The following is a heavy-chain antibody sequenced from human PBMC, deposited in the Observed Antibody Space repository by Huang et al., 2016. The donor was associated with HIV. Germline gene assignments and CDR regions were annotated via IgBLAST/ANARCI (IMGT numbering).Heavy chain of an antibody. CDR2: IYYSGTP. D-gene: IGHD5-18*01. V-gene: IGHV4-30-4*08. CDR3: AIGLWAMVEGSFYFDY. Sequence: QLQLQESGSGLVKPSQTLSLTCSVSGRSISSGGHYWSWIRQSPGRGLEWIGSIYYSGTPSYNPSLKSRVSISVATSKNQFSLKLTSVTAADTAVYYCAIGLWAMVEGSFYFDYWGQGTLVTVSS. J-gene: IGHJ4*02. CDR1: GRSISSGGHY.